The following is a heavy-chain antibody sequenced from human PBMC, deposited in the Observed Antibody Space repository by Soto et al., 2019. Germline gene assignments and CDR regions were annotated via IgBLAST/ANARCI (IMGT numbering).Heavy chain of an antibody. J-gene: IGHJ6*02. CDR1: GFTFSSYG. CDR2: IWYDGSNK. Sequence: GGSLRLSCAASGFTFSSYGMHWVRQAPGKGLEWVAVIWYDGSNKYYADSVKGRFTISRDNSKNTLYLQMNSLRAEDTAVYYCAREDYYGSGSYSPWMDVWGQGTTVTVSS. CDR3: AREDYYGSGSYSPWMDV. D-gene: IGHD3-10*01. V-gene: IGHV3-33*01.